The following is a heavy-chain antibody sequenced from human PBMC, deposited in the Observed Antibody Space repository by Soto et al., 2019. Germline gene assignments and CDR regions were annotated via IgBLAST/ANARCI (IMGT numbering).Heavy chain of an antibody. CDR2: ISAYNGNT. CDR1: GYTFTSYG. D-gene: IGHD3-22*01. Sequence: ASVKVSCKASGYTFTSYGISWVRQAPGQGLEWTGWISAYNGNTNYAQKLQGRVTMTTDTSTSTAYMELRSLRSDDTAVYYCARVDYYDSSGYLQYYFDYWGQGTLVTVSS. V-gene: IGHV1-18*04. CDR3: ARVDYYDSSGYLQYYFDY. J-gene: IGHJ4*02.